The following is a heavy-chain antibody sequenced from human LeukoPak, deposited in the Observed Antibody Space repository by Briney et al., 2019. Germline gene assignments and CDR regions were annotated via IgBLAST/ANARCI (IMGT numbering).Heavy chain of an antibody. Sequence: SETLSLTCTVSGGSISSGSYYWSWIRQPAGKGLEWIGCIYTSGSTNYNPSLKSRVTISVDTSKNQFSLKLSSVTAADTAVYYCARGDRSAWYFDLWGRGTLVTVSS. J-gene: IGHJ2*01. V-gene: IGHV4-61*02. D-gene: IGHD2-15*01. CDR3: ARGDRSAWYFDL. CDR2: IYTSGST. CDR1: GGSISSGSYY.